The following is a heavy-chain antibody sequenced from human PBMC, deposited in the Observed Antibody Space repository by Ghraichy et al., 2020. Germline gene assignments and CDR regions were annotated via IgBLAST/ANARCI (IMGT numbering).Heavy chain of an antibody. CDR1: GFTFSNFG. J-gene: IGHJ6*02. Sequence: GESLRLSCAASGFTFSNFGIHWVRQAPGKGLEWVALISHDGTNKYYADSVKGRFTISRDNSKNMLHLQMNSPRADDTAVYYCAKDSSGWYASLNYFYYGMDVWGQGTTVTVSS. CDR2: ISHDGTNK. V-gene: IGHV3-30*18. D-gene: IGHD6-19*01. CDR3: AKDSSGWYASLNYFYYGMDV.